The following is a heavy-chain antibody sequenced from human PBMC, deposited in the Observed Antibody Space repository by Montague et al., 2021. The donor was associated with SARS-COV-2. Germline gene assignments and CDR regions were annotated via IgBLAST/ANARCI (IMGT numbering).Heavy chain of an antibody. V-gene: IGHV3-30-3*01. CDR3: ARAAQKQYVLLWFGELLHDAFDI. D-gene: IGHD3-10*01. J-gene: IGHJ3*02. CDR1: GFTFSSYA. Sequence: SMRLSCEASGFTFSSYAMHWVRQAPGKGLERVAAISYDGSNKYYADSVKGRFTISRDNSKNTLYLQMNSLRAEDTAVYYCARAAQKQYVLLWFGELLHDAFDIWGQGTMVTVSS. CDR2: ISYDGSNK.